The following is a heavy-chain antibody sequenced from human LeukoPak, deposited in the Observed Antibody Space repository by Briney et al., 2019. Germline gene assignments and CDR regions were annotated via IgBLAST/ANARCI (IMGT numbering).Heavy chain of an antibody. CDR2: IYYSGST. Sequence: SETLSLTCTVSGGSISNYYWSWIRQPPGKGLEWIGYIYYSGSTNYNPSLKSRVTISVDTSKNQFSLKLSSVTAADTAVYYCARERLGYFDRALIMDVWGKGTTVTVSS. D-gene: IGHD3-9*01. J-gene: IGHJ6*03. V-gene: IGHV4-59*12. CDR3: ARERLGYFDRALIMDV. CDR1: GGSISNYY.